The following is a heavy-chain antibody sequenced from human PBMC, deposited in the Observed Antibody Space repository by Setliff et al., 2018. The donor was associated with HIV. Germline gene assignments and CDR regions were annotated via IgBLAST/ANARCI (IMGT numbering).Heavy chain of an antibody. CDR1: GGSITSSGYH. J-gene: IGHJ5*02. V-gene: IGHV4-39*02. CDR3: AGDSGYPSNWFDP. CDR2: IYYSGTT. D-gene: IGHD3-22*01. Sequence: PSETLSLTCSVSGGSITSSGYHWGWFRQPPGEGLEWIGSIYYSGTTYYAPSLETRLTISVDTSTNQFSLKLTSVTAADTAMYFCAGDSGYPSNWFDPWGQGILVTVSS.